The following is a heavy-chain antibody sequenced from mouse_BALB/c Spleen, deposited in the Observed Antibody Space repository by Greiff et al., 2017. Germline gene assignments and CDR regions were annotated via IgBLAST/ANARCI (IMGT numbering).Heavy chain of an antibody. D-gene: IGHD2-10*02. CDR1: GYTFTDYN. CDR2: IYPYSGGT. CDR3: ARRGYGNYVEYFDD. Sequence: EVQLQQSGPELVKPGASVKISCKASGYTFTDYNMHWVKQSHGKSLEWIGYIYPYSGGTGYNQKFKSKATLTVDNSSSTAYMELRSLTSEDSAVYYCARRGYGNYVEYFDDWGQGTTLTVSS. J-gene: IGHJ2*01. V-gene: IGHV1S29*02.